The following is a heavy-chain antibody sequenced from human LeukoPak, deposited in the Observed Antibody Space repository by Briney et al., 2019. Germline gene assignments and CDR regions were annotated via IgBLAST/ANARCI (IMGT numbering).Heavy chain of an antibody. CDR1: GFTFSSYA. V-gene: IGHV3-23*01. D-gene: IGHD3-3*01. Sequence: TGGSLRLSCAASGFTFSSYAMSWVRQAPGKGLEWVSAISGSGGSTYYADSVKGRFTISRDNSKNTLYLQMNSLRAEDTAVYYCAKEGTYYDFWSGYWEQLFDYWGQGTLVTVSS. J-gene: IGHJ4*02. CDR3: AKEGTYYDFWSGYWEQLFDY. CDR2: ISGSGGST.